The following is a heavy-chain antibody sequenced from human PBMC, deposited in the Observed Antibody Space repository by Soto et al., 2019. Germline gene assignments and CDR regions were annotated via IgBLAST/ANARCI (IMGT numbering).Heavy chain of an antibody. CDR2: ISGSGGST. D-gene: IGHD3-9*01. CDR1: GFTFSSYA. V-gene: IGHV3-23*01. Sequence: GGSLRLSCAASGFTFSSYAMSWVRQAPGKGLEWVSAISGSGGSTYYADSVKGRFTISRDNSKNTLYLQMNSLRAEDTAVYYWAKDAGRYFDWLSDFDYWGQGTLVTVSS. J-gene: IGHJ4*02. CDR3: AKDAGRYFDWLSDFDY.